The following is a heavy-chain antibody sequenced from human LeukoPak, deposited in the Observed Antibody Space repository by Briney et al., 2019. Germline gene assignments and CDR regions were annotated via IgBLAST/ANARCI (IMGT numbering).Heavy chain of an antibody. CDR3: ARGGARYYYDSSGYYPPYYFDY. J-gene: IGHJ4*02. V-gene: IGHV1-18*01. CDR2: ISAYNGNT. D-gene: IGHD3-22*01. Sequence: GESLKISCKGSGYSFTSYGISWVRQAPGQGLEWMGWISAYNGNTNYAQKLQGRVTMTTDTSTSTAYMELRSLRSDDAAVYYCARGGARYYYDSSGYYPPYYFDYWGQGTLVTVSS. CDR1: GYSFTSYG.